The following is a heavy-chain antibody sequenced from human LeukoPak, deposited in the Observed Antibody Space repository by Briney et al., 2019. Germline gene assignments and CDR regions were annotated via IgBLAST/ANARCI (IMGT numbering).Heavy chain of an antibody. CDR1: GYTFTSYH. V-gene: IGHV1-46*01. Sequence: GASVKVSCKASGYTFTSYHMHWVRQAPGQGLEWMGIINPSGGSTSYAQKFQGRVTMTRDTSTSTVYMELSSLRSEDTAVYYCAREGYYYDSSGYFDYWGQGTLVTVSS. J-gene: IGHJ4*02. D-gene: IGHD3-22*01. CDR2: INPSGGST. CDR3: AREGYYYDSSGYFDY.